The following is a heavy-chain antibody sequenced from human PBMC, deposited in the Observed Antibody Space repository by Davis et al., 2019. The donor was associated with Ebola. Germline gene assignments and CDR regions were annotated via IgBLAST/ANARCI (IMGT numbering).Heavy chain of an antibody. J-gene: IGHJ4*02. CDR3: ARGPGSFYGSGSHYYDY. CDR2: IYYSGNT. D-gene: IGHD3-10*01. V-gene: IGHV4-38-2*01. Sequence: MPSETLSLPCGVSGYSITNGYFWGWVRQPPGKGLEWIGNIYYSGNTYYTPSLKSRATISVDTSKNQFSLNLKSVTAADTAVYYCARGPGSFYGSGSHYYDYWGQGTLVTVSS. CDR1: GYSITNGYF.